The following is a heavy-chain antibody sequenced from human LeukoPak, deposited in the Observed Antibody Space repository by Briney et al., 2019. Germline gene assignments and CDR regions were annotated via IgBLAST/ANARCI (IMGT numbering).Heavy chain of an antibody. Sequence: PGGSLRLSCSASGFTFSSYAMHWVRPAPGKGLEWVAVISYDGSNKYYAASVKGRFTISRDNSKNTLYLQMNSLRAEDRAVYYCARDLRPYSSGWYGSPFDYWGQGTLVTVSS. V-gene: IGHV3-30*04. CDR2: ISYDGSNK. J-gene: IGHJ4*02. D-gene: IGHD6-19*01. CDR3: ARDLRPYSSGWYGSPFDY. CDR1: GFTFSSYA.